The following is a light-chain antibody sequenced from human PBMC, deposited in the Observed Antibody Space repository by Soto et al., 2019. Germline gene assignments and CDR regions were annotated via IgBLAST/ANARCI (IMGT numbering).Light chain of an antibody. J-gene: IGKJ5*01. Sequence: EIVLTQSPDILSLSPGERATLSCWASQSVTSNYLAWYQQKPGQAPRLLIFGASIRATGIPARFSGSGSATEFTPTISRLHPDDFATYYRQQYNTHSTFGQGTKLDIK. CDR1: QSVTSNY. CDR2: GAS. CDR3: QQYNTHST. V-gene: IGKV3-20*01.